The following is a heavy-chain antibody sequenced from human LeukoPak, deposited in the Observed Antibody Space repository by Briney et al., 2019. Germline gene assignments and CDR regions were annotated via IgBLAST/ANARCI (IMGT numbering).Heavy chain of an antibody. CDR3: ARGGVDHYGSGTYYLMYYFDH. J-gene: IGHJ4*02. CDR1: GFTFGSYG. Sequence: GGSLRLSCAASGFTFGSYGMHWVRQAPGKGLEWVAFIRYDGSNKYYADSVKGRFTVSRDDPHNTLYLQMNSVRAEDTAVYFCARGGVDHYGSGTYYLMYYFDHWGQGALVTVSS. D-gene: IGHD3-10*01. V-gene: IGHV3-30*02. CDR2: IRYDGSNK.